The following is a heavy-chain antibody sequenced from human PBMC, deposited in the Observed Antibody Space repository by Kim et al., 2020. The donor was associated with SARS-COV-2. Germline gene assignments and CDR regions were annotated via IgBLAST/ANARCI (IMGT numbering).Heavy chain of an antibody. CDR3: AREGATVTRWWFDP. V-gene: IGHV4-61*02. J-gene: IGHJ5*02. D-gene: IGHD4-17*01. CDR2: IYTSGST. Sequence: SETLSLTCTVSGGSISSGSYYWSWIRQPAGKGLEWIGRIYTSGSTNYNPSLKSRVTISVDTSKNQFSLKLSSVTAADTAVYYCAREGATVTRWWFDPWGQGSLVTVSS. CDR1: GGSISSGSYY.